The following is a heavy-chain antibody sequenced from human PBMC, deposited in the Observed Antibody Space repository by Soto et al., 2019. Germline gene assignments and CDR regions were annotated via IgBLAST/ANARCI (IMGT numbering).Heavy chain of an antibody. Sequence: GGSLRRSWADSGFRFSSYSMSWVRQTPGKGLEWVAAITATGDRTYYADSVTGRFTISRDNSKKTHYLQMTSLRAEDTAMYYCATMNGYFEYWGQGTPVTVSS. CDR2: ITATGDRT. J-gene: IGHJ4*02. CDR3: ATMNGYFEY. D-gene: IGHD3-22*01. V-gene: IGHV3-23*01. CDR1: GFRFSSYS.